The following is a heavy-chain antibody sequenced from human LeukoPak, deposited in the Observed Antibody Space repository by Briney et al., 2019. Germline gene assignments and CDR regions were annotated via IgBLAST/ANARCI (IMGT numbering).Heavy chain of an antibody. CDR2: INHDGNEM. J-gene: IGHJ4*02. D-gene: IGHD3-10*01. CDR1: GFTFSSYW. V-gene: IGHV3-7*01. Sequence: GGSLRLSCSASGFTFSSYWMAWVRHAPGKGLEWVANINHDGNEMYYVDSVKGRFTISRDNAKKSLYLQMNSLRAEDTAVYYCARSYRWYHEYWGQGTLVTVSS. CDR3: ARSYRWYHEY.